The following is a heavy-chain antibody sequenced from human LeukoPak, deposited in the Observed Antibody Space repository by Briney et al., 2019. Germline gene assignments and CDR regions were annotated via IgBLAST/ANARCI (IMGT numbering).Heavy chain of an antibody. J-gene: IGHJ4*02. CDR3: TKSFGPVIAAAGAGTD. V-gene: IGHV3-23*01. D-gene: IGHD6-13*01. CDR2: ISGSGNST. Sequence: PGGSLRLSCGASGFTFRSYAMSWVRQAPGKGLEWVSVISGSGNSTYYADSVKGRFTISRDNSKNTLYMQMNGLRAEDTAVYYCTKSFGPVIAAAGAGTDWGQGTLVTVSS. CDR1: GFTFRSYA.